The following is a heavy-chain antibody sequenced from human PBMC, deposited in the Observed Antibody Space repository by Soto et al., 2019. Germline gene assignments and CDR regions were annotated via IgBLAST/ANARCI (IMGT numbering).Heavy chain of an antibody. CDR2: ISSSSSYT. D-gene: IGHD3-22*01. J-gene: IGHJ4*02. CDR3: ATGQYYYDSSAYYYS. V-gene: IGHV3-11*05. CDR1: GFTFSDYY. Sequence: QVQLVESGGGLVKPGGSLRLSCAASGFTFSDYYMSWIRQAPGKGLEWVSYISSSSSYTNYADSVRGRFTISRDNAKSSLYLQMNGLRAEDTAVYYCATGQYYYDSSAYYYSWCQGTLVTVSS.